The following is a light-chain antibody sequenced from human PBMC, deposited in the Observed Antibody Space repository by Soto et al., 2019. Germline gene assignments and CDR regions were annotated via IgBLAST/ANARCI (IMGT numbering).Light chain of an antibody. V-gene: IGLV2-11*01. CDR3: CSHAATYTYV. CDR2: GVS. CDR1: NRDVGGYNY. Sequence: QSVLTQPHSVSGSPGQSVTISCTGTNRDVGGYNYVSWYQQSPGKAPELLIYGVSERPSGVPDRFSGSKSGSTASLTISGLQAEDEDDYYCCSHAATYTYVFGTGTKVTVL. J-gene: IGLJ1*01.